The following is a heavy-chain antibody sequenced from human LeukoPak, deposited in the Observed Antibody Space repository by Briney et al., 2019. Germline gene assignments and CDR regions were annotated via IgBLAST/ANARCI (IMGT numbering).Heavy chain of an antibody. V-gene: IGHV1-69*05. Sequence: GASVKVSCKASGGTFSSYAISWVRQAPGQGLEWMGGIIPIFGTANRAQKFQGRVTITTDESTTTAYMELSSLTSEDTAVYYCARALSGSPNWLDPWGQGTLVTVSS. J-gene: IGHJ5*02. CDR3: ARALSGSPNWLDP. D-gene: IGHD1-26*01. CDR1: GGTFSSYA. CDR2: IIPIFGTA.